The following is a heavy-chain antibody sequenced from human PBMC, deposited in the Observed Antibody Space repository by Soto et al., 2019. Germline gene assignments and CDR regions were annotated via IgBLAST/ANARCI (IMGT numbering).Heavy chain of an antibody. CDR3: AKDLGYSYAQTAFDI. Sequence: TGGSLRLSCAASGFTFDDYTMHWVRQAPGKGLEWVSLISWDGGSTYYADSVKGRFTISRDNSKNSLYLQMNSLRTEDTALYYCAKDLGYSYAQTAFDIWGQGTMVTVSS. V-gene: IGHV3-43*01. CDR1: GFTFDDYT. CDR2: ISWDGGST. J-gene: IGHJ3*02. D-gene: IGHD5-18*01.